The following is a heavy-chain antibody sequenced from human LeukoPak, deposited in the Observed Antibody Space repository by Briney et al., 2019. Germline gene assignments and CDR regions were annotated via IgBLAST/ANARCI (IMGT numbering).Heavy chain of an antibody. CDR1: GFTFSSYG. CDR2: IWYDGSNK. V-gene: IGHV3-33*01. J-gene: IGHJ3*02. D-gene: IGHD3-3*01. Sequence: PGGSLRLSCAASGFTFSSYGMHWVRQAPGKGLEWVAVIWYDGSNKYYADSVKGRFTISRDNSKNTLYLQMNSLRAKDTAVYYCARGSYDFWSGYRDAFDIWGQGTMVTVSS. CDR3: ARGSYDFWSGYRDAFDI.